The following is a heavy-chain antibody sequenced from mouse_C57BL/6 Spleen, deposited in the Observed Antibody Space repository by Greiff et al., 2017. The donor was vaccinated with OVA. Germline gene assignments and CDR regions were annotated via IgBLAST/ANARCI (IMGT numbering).Heavy chain of an antibody. V-gene: IGHV1-69*01. CDR1: GYTFTSYW. Sequence: QVQLQQPGAELVMPGASVKLSCKASGYTFTSYWMHWVKQRPGQGLEWIGEIDPSDSYTNSNQKFKGKATLTANKSSSPAYMQLSSLTSDDSAVYYCAGGDVYCADGGKATTRTAS. CDR3: AGGDVYCAD. CDR2: IDPSDSYT. J-gene: IGHJ2*01. D-gene: IGHD2-3*01.